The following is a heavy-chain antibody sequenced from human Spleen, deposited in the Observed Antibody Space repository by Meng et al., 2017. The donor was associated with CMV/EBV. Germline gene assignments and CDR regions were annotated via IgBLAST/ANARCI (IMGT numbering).Heavy chain of an antibody. CDR2: IKSKTDGGTT. CDR3: TTVRSGSGTSCYTVCWWLYYYYGMDV. D-gene: IGHD2-2*02. Sequence: GESLKISCAASGFTFSNAWMSWVRQAPGKGLEWVGRIKSKTDGGTTDYVAPVKGRFTISRDDSTNTLYLQMNSLKTEDTAVYYCTTVRSGSGTSCYTVCWWLYYYYGMDVWGQGTTVTVSS. V-gene: IGHV3-15*01. J-gene: IGHJ6*02. CDR1: GFTFSNAW.